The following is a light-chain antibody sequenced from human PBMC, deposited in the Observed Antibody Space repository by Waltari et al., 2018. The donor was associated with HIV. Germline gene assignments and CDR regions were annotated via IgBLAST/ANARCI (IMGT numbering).Light chain of an antibody. CDR1: NIGSKS. Sequence: SYVLTQPPSVSVAPGQTARITCGRDNIGSKSVHWYQQKSDQAPLLVVYDDSDRPSGIPERFSGANSGNMATLTISRVEAGDEADYYCQAGESSSDRFYVFGTGT. J-gene: IGLJ1*01. V-gene: IGLV3-21*02. CDR2: DDS. CDR3: QAGESSSDRFYV.